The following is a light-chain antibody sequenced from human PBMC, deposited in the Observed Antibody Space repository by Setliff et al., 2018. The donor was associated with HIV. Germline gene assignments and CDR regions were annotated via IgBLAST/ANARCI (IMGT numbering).Light chain of an antibody. CDR1: SSDVGSYNH. CDR2: EGR. J-gene: IGLJ2*01. Sequence: QSALAQPASVSGSPGQSITISCTGTSSDVGSYNHVSWYQQHPGKAPRLMIYEGRERPSGVSDRFSGSKSGNTASLTISGLQADDEADYYCSSYSTSNTPSVIFGGGTKVTVL. V-gene: IGLV2-14*02. CDR3: SSYSTSNTPSVI.